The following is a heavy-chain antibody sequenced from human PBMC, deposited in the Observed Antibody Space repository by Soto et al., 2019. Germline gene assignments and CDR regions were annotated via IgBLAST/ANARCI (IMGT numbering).Heavy chain of an antibody. J-gene: IGHJ6*02. V-gene: IGHV3-15*07. Sequence: GGSLRLSCAASGFPFSNAWMNWVRQAPGKGLEWVGRIKSKTDGGTTDYAAPVKGRFTISRDDSKNTLYLQMNSLKTEDTAVYYCTTDLLEWLLSKAHYYYGMDVWGQGTTVTVSS. CDR2: IKSKTDGGTT. CDR1: GFPFSNAW. D-gene: IGHD3-3*01. CDR3: TTDLLEWLLSKAHYYYGMDV.